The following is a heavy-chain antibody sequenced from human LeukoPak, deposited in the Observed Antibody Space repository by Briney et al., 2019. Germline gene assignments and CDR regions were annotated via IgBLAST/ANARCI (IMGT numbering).Heavy chain of an antibody. CDR1: GGSIISYY. CDR2: IYTSGTT. D-gene: IGHD6-19*01. Sequence: PSETLSLTCTVSGGSIISYYWSWIRQPAGKGLEWIGRIYTSGTTNYNPSLKSRVTISVDTSKNHFSLKVTSVTAADTAVYYCARHPSGRQWLGGGSWFGPWGQGILVTVSS. CDR3: ARHPSGRQWLGGGSWFGP. J-gene: IGHJ5*02. V-gene: IGHV4-4*07.